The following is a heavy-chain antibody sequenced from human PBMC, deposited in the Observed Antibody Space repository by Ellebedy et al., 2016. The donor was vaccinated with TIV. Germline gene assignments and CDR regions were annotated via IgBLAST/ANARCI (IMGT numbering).Heavy chain of an antibody. J-gene: IGHJ6*02. Sequence: GESLKISCAASGFTFSHYHMHWVRQAPGKGLEWVALIWSDGSLKYYTDSVKGRFTVSRDNSKDTLFLQMNSLRGDDTAVYYCEREVAEGQGDMDVWGQGTTVTVSS. D-gene: IGHD5-12*01. CDR1: GFTFSHYH. V-gene: IGHV3-33*01. CDR3: EREVAEGQGDMDV. CDR2: IWSDGSLK.